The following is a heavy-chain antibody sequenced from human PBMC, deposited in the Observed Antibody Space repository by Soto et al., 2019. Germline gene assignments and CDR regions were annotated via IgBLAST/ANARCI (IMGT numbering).Heavy chain of an antibody. CDR3: ARALGQLGARYYYAMDV. D-gene: IGHD6-6*01. J-gene: IGHJ6*02. Sequence: QPGGSLRLSCAASGFTFSTYGMQWVRQAPGKGLEWVSIISHDGRNKWYADSVQGRFTISRDNAKNSLYLQMNSLRDDDTAVYYCARALGQLGARYYYAMDVWGQGTTVTVSS. V-gene: IGHV3-30*03. CDR2: ISHDGRNK. CDR1: GFTFSTYG.